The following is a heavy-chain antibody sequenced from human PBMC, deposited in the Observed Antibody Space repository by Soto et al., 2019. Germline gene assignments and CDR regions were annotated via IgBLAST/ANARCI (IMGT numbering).Heavy chain of an antibody. Sequence: SETLSLTCSVSGGSISSYYWSWIRQPPGKGLDWIGYIYYSGSTNYSPSLKSRVTMSVDTSKNQFSLNLNSVTAADTAVYYCARSRYASYFDSWGQGTLVTVSS. V-gene: IGHV4-59*08. CDR3: ARSRYASYFDS. CDR2: IYYSGST. D-gene: IGHD2-15*01. CDR1: GGSISSYY. J-gene: IGHJ4*02.